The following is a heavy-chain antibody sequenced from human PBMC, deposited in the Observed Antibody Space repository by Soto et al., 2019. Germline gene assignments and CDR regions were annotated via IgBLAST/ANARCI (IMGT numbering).Heavy chain of an antibody. V-gene: IGHV3-15*07. CDR3: TTGPLVPGDYYYYGMDV. J-gene: IGHJ6*02. CDR1: GFTFSNAW. CDR2: IKSKTDGGTT. Sequence: GGSLRLSCAASGFTFSNAWMNWVRQAPGKGLEWVGRIKSKTDGGTTDYAAPVKGRFTISRDDSKNTLYLQMNSLKTEDTAVYYCTTGPLVPGDYYYYGMDVWGQGTTVTVSS. D-gene: IGHD6-6*01.